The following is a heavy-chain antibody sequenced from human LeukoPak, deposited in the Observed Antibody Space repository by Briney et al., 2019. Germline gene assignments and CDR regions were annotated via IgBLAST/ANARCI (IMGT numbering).Heavy chain of an antibody. Sequence: SETLSLTCAVYGGSFSGYYWSWIRQPPGKGLEWIGEINHSGSTNYNPSLKSRVTISVDTSKNQFSLKLSSVTAADTAVYYCAREQWLVFSRYFQHWGQGTLATVSS. CDR1: GGSFSGYY. CDR3: AREQWLVFSRYFQH. J-gene: IGHJ1*01. D-gene: IGHD6-19*01. V-gene: IGHV4-34*01. CDR2: INHSGST.